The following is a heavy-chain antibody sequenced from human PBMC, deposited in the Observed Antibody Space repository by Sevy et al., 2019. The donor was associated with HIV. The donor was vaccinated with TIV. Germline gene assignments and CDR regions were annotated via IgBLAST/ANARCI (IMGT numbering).Heavy chain of an antibody. D-gene: IGHD6-19*01. Sequence: GGSLRLSCAASGFTFSSYWMHWVRQAPGKGLVWVSRINSDGSSTSYADSVKGRFTISRDNAKNMLYLQMNSLRAEDTAVYYCARESGSGWYYFDYWGQGTLVTVSS. CDR2: INSDGSST. J-gene: IGHJ4*02. CDR1: GFTFSSYW. CDR3: ARESGSGWYYFDY. V-gene: IGHV3-74*01.